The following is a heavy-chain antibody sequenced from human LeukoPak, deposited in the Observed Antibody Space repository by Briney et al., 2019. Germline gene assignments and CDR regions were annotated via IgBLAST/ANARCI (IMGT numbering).Heavy chain of an antibody. CDR3: ATDIVVVPAAIGYYYYYGMDV. CDR2: INHSGST. V-gene: IGHV4-34*01. CDR1: GGSFSGYY. J-gene: IGHJ6*02. Sequence: SETLSLTCAVYGGSFSGYYWSWIRQPPGRGLEWIGEINHSGSTNYNPSLKSRVTISVDTSKNQFSLKLSSVTAADTAVYYCATDIVVVPAAIGYYYYYGMDVWGQGTTVTVSS. D-gene: IGHD2-2*01.